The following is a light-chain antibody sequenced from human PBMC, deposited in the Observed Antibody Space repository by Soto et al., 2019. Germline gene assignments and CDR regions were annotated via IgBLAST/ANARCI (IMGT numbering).Light chain of an antibody. CDR1: QSVSSY. V-gene: IGKV3-11*01. Sequence: EIVLTQSPATLSLSPGERATLSCRASQSVSSYLAWYQQKPGQAPRLLIYDASNRATGIPARFSGSGSGTDFTLTSSSLQPDDFATYYCQQYNSYSWTFGQGTKVDIK. J-gene: IGKJ1*01. CDR3: QQYNSYSWT. CDR2: DAS.